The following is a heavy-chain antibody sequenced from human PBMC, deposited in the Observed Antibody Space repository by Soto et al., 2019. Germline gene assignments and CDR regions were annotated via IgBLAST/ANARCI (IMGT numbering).Heavy chain of an antibody. V-gene: IGHV3-23*01. CDR2: ISGSGGST. CDR1: VFTFSSYA. CDR3: AKDVDRVVVVAATPFYYFDY. J-gene: IGHJ4*02. Sequence: GGSLRLSCAASVFTFSSYAMSWVRQAPGKGLEWVSAISGSGGSTYYADSVKGRFTISRDNSKNTLYLQMNSLRAEDTAVYYCAKDVDRVVVVAATPFYYFDYWGQGTLVTVSS. D-gene: IGHD2-15*01.